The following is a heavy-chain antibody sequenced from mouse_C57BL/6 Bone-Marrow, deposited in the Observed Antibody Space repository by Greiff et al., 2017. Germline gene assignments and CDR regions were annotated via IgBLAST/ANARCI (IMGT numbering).Heavy chain of an antibody. V-gene: IGHV1-64*01. J-gene: IGHJ2*01. Sequence: VQLQQPGAELVKPGASVKLSCKASGYTFTSYWMHWVKQRPGQGLEWIGMIHPNSGSTNYNEKFKSKATLTVDKSSSTAYMQLSSLTSEDSAVYYCAVNYYGSSSYYFDYWGQGTTLTVSS. CDR1: GYTFTSYW. CDR3: AVNYYGSSSYYFDY. D-gene: IGHD1-1*01. CDR2: IHPNSGST.